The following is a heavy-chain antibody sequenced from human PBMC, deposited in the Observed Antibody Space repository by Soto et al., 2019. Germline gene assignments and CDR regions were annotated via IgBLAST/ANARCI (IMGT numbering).Heavy chain of an antibody. CDR2: ISYDGSNK. J-gene: IGHJ6*02. CDR3: ARDGYSYYGMDV. Sequence: LRLSCAASGFTFSNYAMHWVRQAPGKGLEWVAVISYDGSNKYYADSVKGRFTISRDNSKNTLFLQMNSLSTEDTAVYYCARDGYSYYGMDVWGQGTTVTVSS. V-gene: IGHV3-30*04. CDR1: GFTFSNYA.